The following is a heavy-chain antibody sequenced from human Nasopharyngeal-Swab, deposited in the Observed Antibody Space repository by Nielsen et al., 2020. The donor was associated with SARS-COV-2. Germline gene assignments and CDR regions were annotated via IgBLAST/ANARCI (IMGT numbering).Heavy chain of an antibody. Sequence: SGPTLVKPTHTLTLTCSFSGFSLTTSGVGVAWIRQPPGKALAWLALIYLDDDQRHNPSLNTRLTITKDTSKDQVVLTLTNMVPVDSGTYYCAHITRGLERDTIFGVPLASLSYYYMDVWGKGTTVTVS. CDR3: AHITRGLERDTIFGVPLASLSYYYMDV. J-gene: IGHJ6*03. CDR2: IYLDDDQ. D-gene: IGHD3-3*01. CDR1: GFSLTTSGVG. V-gene: IGHV2-5*02.